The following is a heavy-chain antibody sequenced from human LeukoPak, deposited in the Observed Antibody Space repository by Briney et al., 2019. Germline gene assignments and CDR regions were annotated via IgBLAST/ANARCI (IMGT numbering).Heavy chain of an antibody. J-gene: IGHJ6*02. Sequence: PSETLSLTCTVSGGSISSYYWNWIRQPPGKGLEWIGYVYYTGSTNYNPSLKSRVTISVDTSKSQFSLKLSSVTAADTAVYYCARARGPSYYYYGMDVWGQGTTVTVSS. CDR1: GGSISSYY. CDR3: ARARGPSYYYYGMDV. V-gene: IGHV4-59*01. CDR2: VYYTGST. D-gene: IGHD3-10*01.